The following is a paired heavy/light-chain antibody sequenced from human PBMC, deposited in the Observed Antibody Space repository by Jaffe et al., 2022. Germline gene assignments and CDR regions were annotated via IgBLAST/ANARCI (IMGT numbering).Light chain of an antibody. CDR2: AAS. J-gene: IGKJ3*01. CDR3: QQSYSTLFT. V-gene: IGKV1-39*01. CDR1: QSISVY. Sequence: DIQMTQSPSSLSASVGDRVTITCRASQSISVYVNWYQHKPGKAPNLLIYAASSLRTGVPSRFSGSGSGTDFTLTISSLQPEDFATYYCQQSYSTLFTFGPGTTVDMK.
Heavy chain of an antibody. Sequence: DVQLLESGGGLVQPGGSLRLSCAASGFPFSAYAMTWVRQAPGKGLECVSTISASVYDTHYADSVKGRFTISRDNSENTLYLQMNSLRAGDTAIYYCARLACRSSSCSYNHFDHWGQGTLVTVSS. CDR3: ARLACRSSSCSYNHFDH. J-gene: IGHJ4*01. CDR1: GFPFSAYA. V-gene: IGHV3-23*01. D-gene: IGHD2-2*01. CDR2: ISASVYDT.